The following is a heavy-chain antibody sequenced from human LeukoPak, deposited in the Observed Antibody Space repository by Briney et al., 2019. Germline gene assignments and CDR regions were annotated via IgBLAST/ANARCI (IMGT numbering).Heavy chain of an antibody. D-gene: IGHD1-14*01. Sequence: SQTLSLTCAVSGGSVSSGGYSWSWIRQPPGKGLEWIGYIYHSGSTYYNPSLKSRVTISVDRSKNQFSLKLSSVTAADTAVYYCARDSYRRYFDYWGKGTLVTVSS. CDR2: IYHSGST. CDR1: GGSVSSGGYS. J-gene: IGHJ4*02. V-gene: IGHV4-30-2*01. CDR3: ARDSYRRYFDY.